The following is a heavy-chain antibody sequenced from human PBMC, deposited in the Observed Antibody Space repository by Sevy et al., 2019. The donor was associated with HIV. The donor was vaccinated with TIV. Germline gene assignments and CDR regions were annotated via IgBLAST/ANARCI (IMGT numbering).Heavy chain of an antibody. CDR3: ERILRYFDLGLTRNDY. J-gene: IGHJ4*02. V-gene: IGHV3-48*03. Sequence: GGSLRLSCAASGFAFSSFEMNWVRQAPGKGLEWLSYISSSGSAIYYADSVKGRFTISRDNAKNSLYLQMNSLRAEDTAVYYCERILRYFDLGLTRNDYWGQGTLVTVSS. D-gene: IGHD3-9*01. CDR1: GFAFSSFE. CDR2: ISSSGSAI.